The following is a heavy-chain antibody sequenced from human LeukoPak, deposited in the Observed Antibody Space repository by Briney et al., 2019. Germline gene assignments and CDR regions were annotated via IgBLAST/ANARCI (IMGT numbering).Heavy chain of an antibody. CDR3: ARDWAGPMVRGVPSY. CDR2: IFHGGTT. Sequence: SGTLSLTCAVSGGTIRSNNWWIWVRQPPGKGLEWIGEIFHGGTTNYNPSLKSRVTISVDKSKNQFSLKLSSVTAADTAIYYCARDWAGPMVRGVPSYWGHGTLVTVSS. D-gene: IGHD3-10*01. V-gene: IGHV4-4*02. CDR1: GGTIRSNNW. J-gene: IGHJ4*01.